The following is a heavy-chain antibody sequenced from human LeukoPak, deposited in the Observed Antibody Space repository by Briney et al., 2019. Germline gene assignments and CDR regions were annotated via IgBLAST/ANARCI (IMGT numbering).Heavy chain of an antibody. CDR2: ISASGVST. Sequence: GGSLRLSCAASGFTFRTYGMHWARQAPGKGLEWVSGISASGVSTFYSDSVKGRFTISRDNSKNTLYLQMNSLRAEDTALYYCARDTRDIPVDVWGKGTTVTVSS. V-gene: IGHV3-23*01. CDR1: GFTFRTYG. J-gene: IGHJ6*04. CDR3: ARDTRDIPVDV. D-gene: IGHD1-26*01.